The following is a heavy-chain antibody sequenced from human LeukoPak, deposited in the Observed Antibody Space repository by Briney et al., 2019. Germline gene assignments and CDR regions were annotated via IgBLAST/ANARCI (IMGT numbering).Heavy chain of an antibody. V-gene: IGHV3-48*01. CDR3: VSDY. CDR2: ISSSSSTI. Sequence: PGGSLRLSCAASGFTFSTSSMNWVRQAPGKGLEGISYISSSSSTIYYADSVKGRFIISRDNAKDSLYLQMNSLRAEDTAVYYCVSDYWGQGTLVTVSS. J-gene: IGHJ4*02. CDR1: GFTFSTSS.